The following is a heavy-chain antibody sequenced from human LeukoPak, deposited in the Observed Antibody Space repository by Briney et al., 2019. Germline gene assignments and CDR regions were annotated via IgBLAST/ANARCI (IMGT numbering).Heavy chain of an antibody. CDR1: GFTFSSYN. V-gene: IGHV3-21*01. D-gene: IGHD1-14*01. Sequence: PGGSLRLSCAASGFTFSSYNMNWVRQAPGKRLEWVSSISLVSGHIYYAESVKGRFTISRDNAKNSLYLQMNSLRTEDPAVYYCARGGVRRGYYDYWGQGTLVTVSS. CDR2: ISLVSGHI. CDR3: ARGGVRRGYYDY. J-gene: IGHJ4*02.